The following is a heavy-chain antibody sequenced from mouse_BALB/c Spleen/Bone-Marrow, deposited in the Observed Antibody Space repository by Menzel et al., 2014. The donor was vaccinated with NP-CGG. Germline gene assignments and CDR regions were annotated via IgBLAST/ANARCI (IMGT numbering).Heavy chain of an antibody. CDR1: GYTFTNFD. CDR2: IYPGDGTT. CDR3: ARGGYFGNAFAY. V-gene: IGHV1S56*01. D-gene: IGHD2-1*01. J-gene: IGHJ3*01. Sequence: QVHVKQSGPGLVKPGALVKISCKASGYTFTNFDISWVQQRPGQGLEWIGWIYPGDGTTKYTEKFKGKASLTTDKSSSTAYMQLNSLTSDNSAVYFCARGGYFGNAFAYWGQGTLVSVSA.